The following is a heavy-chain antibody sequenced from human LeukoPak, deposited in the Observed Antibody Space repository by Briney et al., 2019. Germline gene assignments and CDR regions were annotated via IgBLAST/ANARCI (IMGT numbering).Heavy chain of an antibody. Sequence: ASVKVSCKASGYTFTSYGISWVRQAPGQGLEWMGWISAYNGNTNYAQKLQGRVTMTTDTSTSTVYMELRSLRSDDMAVYYCARLHARKHYFDYWGQGTLVTVSS. V-gene: IGHV1-18*03. J-gene: IGHJ4*02. CDR1: GYTFTSYG. D-gene: IGHD1-14*01. CDR3: ARLHARKHYFDY. CDR2: ISAYNGNT.